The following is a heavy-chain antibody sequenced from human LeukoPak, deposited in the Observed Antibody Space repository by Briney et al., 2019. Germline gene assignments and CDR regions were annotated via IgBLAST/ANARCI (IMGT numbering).Heavy chain of an antibody. D-gene: IGHD3-10*01. V-gene: IGHV3-30*02. CDR1: GFTFSSYG. CDR3: AKDGVSSSVWAFDI. J-gene: IGHJ3*02. CDR2: IQYDGSNK. Sequence: QAGGSLRLSCAASGFTFSSYGMHWVRQAPGKGLEWVAFIQYDGSNKYYADSVKGRFVISRDNSRNTLYLYMNSLRAEDSAVYYCAKDGVSSSVWAFDIWGQGTMVTVSS.